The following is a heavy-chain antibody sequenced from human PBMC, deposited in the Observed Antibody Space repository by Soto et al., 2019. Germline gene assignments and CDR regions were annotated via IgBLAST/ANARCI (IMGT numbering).Heavy chain of an antibody. J-gene: IGHJ4*02. Sequence: QVQLVQSGAEVKKPGASVKVSCKASDFTSLSYGFSWVRQAPGLGLEWMECISGPNGNTSYALKFQGRVTMTTDTTTNTVYMELMSLRSDYTAVYYCGTDRYEPSKGYHLGADYLGQGTLVTVSS. D-gene: IGHD3-22*01. CDR3: GTDRYEPSKGYHLGADY. CDR1: DFTSLSYG. V-gene: IGHV1-18*01. CDR2: ISGPNGNT.